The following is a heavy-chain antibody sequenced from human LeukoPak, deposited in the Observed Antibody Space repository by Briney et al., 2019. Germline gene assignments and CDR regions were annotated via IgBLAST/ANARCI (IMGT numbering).Heavy chain of an antibody. V-gene: IGHV3-53*04. Sequence: PGGSLRLSCAASGFTVSSNYMSWVRQAPREGLEWVSVIYSGGSTYYADSVKGRFTISRHNSKNTLYLQMNSLRAEDTAVYYCAREYYDFWSGSAFDIWGQGTMVTVSS. CDR3: AREYYDFWSGSAFDI. J-gene: IGHJ3*02. D-gene: IGHD3-3*01. CDR1: GFTVSSNY. CDR2: IYSGGST.